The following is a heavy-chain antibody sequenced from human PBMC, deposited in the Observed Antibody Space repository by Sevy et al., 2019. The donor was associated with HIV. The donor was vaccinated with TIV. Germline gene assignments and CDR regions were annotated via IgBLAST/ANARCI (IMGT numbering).Heavy chain of an antibody. D-gene: IGHD1-20*01. CDR2: ISGSGGIT. CDR3: AKDGYKPSVGDENYYYYMDV. Sequence: GGSLRLSCAASGFTFSSYAMSWVRQAPGKGLEWVSAISGSGGITYDAVSVKGRFTISRDNSKNTLYLQMNSLRAEDTAVYYCAKDGYKPSVGDENYYYYMDVWGKGTTVTVSS. CDR1: GFTFSSYA. V-gene: IGHV3-23*01. J-gene: IGHJ6*03.